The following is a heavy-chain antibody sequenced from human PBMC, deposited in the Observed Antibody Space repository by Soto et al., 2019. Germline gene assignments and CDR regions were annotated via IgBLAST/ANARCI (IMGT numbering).Heavy chain of an antibody. CDR1: GFTFISYW. J-gene: IGHJ6*03. CDR3: ARDRSNSLILGYYMDV. CDR2: IKQDGSEK. V-gene: IGHV3-7*01. D-gene: IGHD7-27*01. Sequence: PGGSLRVSCAASGFTFISYWMSWVRQAPGKGLEWVANIKQDGSEKYYVDSVKGRFTISRDNAKNSLYLQMNSLRAEDTAVYYCARDRSNSLILGYYMDVWGKGTTVTVSS.